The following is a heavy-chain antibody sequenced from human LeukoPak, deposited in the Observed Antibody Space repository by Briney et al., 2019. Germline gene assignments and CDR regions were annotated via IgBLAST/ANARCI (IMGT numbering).Heavy chain of an antibody. Sequence: ASVKVSCKASGNTFTGYYIHWVRQAPGQGLEWMGWINPNSGGTNYAQEFQGRVTMTRDTSISTAYMELRLRSDDTAVYYCVRSRNSHDYGDYYFDCWGQGTLVTVSS. CDR2: INPNSGGT. CDR3: VRSRNSHDYGDYYFDC. V-gene: IGHV1-2*02. CDR1: GNTFTGYY. D-gene: IGHD4-17*01. J-gene: IGHJ4*02.